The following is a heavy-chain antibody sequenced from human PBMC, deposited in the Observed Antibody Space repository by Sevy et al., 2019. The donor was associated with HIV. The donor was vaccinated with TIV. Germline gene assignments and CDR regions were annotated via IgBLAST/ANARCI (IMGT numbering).Heavy chain of an antibody. CDR1: GGTFSSYA. CDR2: IIPIFGTA. J-gene: IGHJ5*02. D-gene: IGHD2-2*01. CDR3: ARGGYCSSTSCLHNWFDP. V-gene: IGHV1-69*13. Sequence: SVKVSCKASGGTFSSYAISWVRQAPGQGLEWMGGIIPIFGTANYAQKFQGRVTITADESTSTAYMELSSLRSEDTAVYYCARGGYCSSTSCLHNWFDPWGQGTLVTVSS.